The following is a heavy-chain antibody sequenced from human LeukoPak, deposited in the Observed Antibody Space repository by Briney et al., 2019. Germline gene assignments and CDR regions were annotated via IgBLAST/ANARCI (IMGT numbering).Heavy chain of an antibody. CDR2: IYPGDSDT. V-gene: IGHV5-51*01. CDR3: ARAGVDCSSTSCYLTSEYFQH. J-gene: IGHJ1*01. Sequence: GESLKISCKGSGYSFTSYWIGWVRQMPGKGLEWMGIIYPGDSDTRYSPSFQGQVTISADKSISTAYLQWSSLKASDTAMYYCARAGVDCSSTSCYLTSEYFQHWGQGTLVTVSS. D-gene: IGHD2-2*01. CDR1: GYSFTSYW.